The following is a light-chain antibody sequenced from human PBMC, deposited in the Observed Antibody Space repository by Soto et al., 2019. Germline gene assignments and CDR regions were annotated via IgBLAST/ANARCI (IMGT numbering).Light chain of an antibody. CDR2: EGS. CDR3: CSYAGSSTCV. Sequence: QSVLTQPASVSGSPGQSITISCTGTSSDVGSYNLVSWYQQHPGKAPKLMIYEGSKRHSGVSNRFSGSKSGNTASLTISGLQAEDEADSYCCSYAGSSTCVFGGGTQLTVL. V-gene: IGLV2-23*01. CDR1: SSDVGSYNL. J-gene: IGLJ3*02.